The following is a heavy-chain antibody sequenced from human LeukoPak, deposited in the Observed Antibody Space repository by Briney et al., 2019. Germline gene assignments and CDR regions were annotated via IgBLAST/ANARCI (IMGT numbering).Heavy chain of an antibody. D-gene: IGHD3-10*01. CDR3: AKGWFGEAD. V-gene: IGHV4-34*01. CDR1: GGSFSGYY. CDR2: INHSGST. Sequence: SETLSLTCAVYGGSFSGYYWSWIRQPPGKGLEWIGEINHSGSTNYNPSLKSRVTISVDTSKNQISLKLSSVTAADTAVYYCAKGWFGEADWGQGTLVTVSS. J-gene: IGHJ4*02.